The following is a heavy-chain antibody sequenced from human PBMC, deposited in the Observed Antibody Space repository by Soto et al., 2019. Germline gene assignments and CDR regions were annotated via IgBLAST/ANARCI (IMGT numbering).Heavy chain of an antibody. CDR2: IYYSGST. CDR1: GGSISSYY. D-gene: IGHD5-12*01. J-gene: IGHJ4*02. CDR3: ARQKHSGYDFGY. V-gene: IGHV4-59*08. Sequence: QVQLQESGPGLVKPSETLSLTCTVSGGSISSYYWSWIRQPPGKGLEWIGYIYYSGSTNYNPSLKGRVTISVDTSKNQFSLKLSSVTAADTAVYYCARQKHSGYDFGYWGQGTLVTVSS.